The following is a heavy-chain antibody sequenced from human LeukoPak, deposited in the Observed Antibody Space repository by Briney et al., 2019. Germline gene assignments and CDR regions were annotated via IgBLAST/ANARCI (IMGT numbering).Heavy chain of an antibody. CDR1: GYTFTGYH. D-gene: IGHD2-2*01. J-gene: IGHJ5*02. V-gene: IGHV1-8*02. CDR3: ASAYCSSTSCYLFDP. Sequence: ASVKVSCKASGYTFTGYHMHWVRQAPGQGLEWMGWMNPNSGNTGYAQKFQGRVTMTRNTSISTAYMELSSLRSEDTAVYYCASAYCSSTSCYLFDPWGQGTLVTVSS. CDR2: MNPNSGNT.